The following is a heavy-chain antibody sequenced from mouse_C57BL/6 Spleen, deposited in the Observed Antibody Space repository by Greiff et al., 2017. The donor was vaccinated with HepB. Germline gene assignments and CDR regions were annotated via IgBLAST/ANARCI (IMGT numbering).Heavy chain of an antibody. CDR2: ISYDGSN. J-gene: IGHJ4*01. CDR3: AREGYYGSSYFYYAMDY. Sequence: EVKLLESGPGLVKPSQSLSLTCSVTGYSITSGYYWNWIRQFPGNKLEWMGYISYDGSNNYNPSLKNRISITRDTSKNQFFLKLNSVTTEDTATYYCAREGYYGSSYFYYAMDYWGQGTSVTVSS. CDR1: GYSITSGYY. D-gene: IGHD1-1*01. V-gene: IGHV3-6*01.